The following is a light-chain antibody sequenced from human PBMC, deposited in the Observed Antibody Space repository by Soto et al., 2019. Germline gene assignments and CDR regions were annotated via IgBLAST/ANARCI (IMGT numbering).Light chain of an antibody. Sequence: EIVLTQSPATLSLSPGERATLSCRASQSVSSYLAWYQQKPGQAPRLRIYDASNRATGIPARFSGSGSGTDFTLTISSLEPEDFAVYYCQHRSNWYTFGQGTKLEIK. CDR2: DAS. CDR1: QSVSSY. J-gene: IGKJ2*01. CDR3: QHRSNWYT. V-gene: IGKV3-11*01.